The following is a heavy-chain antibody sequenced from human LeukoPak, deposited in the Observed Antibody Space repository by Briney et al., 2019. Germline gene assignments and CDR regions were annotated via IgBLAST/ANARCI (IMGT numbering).Heavy chain of an antibody. CDR3: ARCGGYEGYAFDI. CDR1: GFTVSSNY. J-gene: IGHJ3*02. Sequence: GGSLRLSYAASGFTVSSNYMSWVRQAPGKGLEWVSVIYSGGSTYYADSVKGRFTISRDNSKNTLYLQMNSLRAEDTAVYYCARCGGYEGYAFDIWGQGTMVTVSS. D-gene: IGHD5-12*01. V-gene: IGHV3-53*01. CDR2: IYSGGST.